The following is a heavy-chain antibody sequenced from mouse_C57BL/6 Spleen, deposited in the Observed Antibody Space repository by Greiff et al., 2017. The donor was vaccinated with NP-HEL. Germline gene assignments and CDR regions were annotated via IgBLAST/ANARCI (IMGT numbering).Heavy chain of an antibody. J-gene: IGHJ2*01. CDR3: ARGLTTVVAPADY. CDR1: GYSITSGYY. CDR2: ISYDGSN. D-gene: IGHD1-1*01. Sequence: EVQLQQSGPGLVKPSQSLSLTCSVTGYSITSGYYWNWIRQFPGNKLEWMGYISYDGSNNYNPSLKNRISITRDTSKNQFFLKLNSVTTEDTATYYCARGLTTVVAPADYWGQGTTLTVSS. V-gene: IGHV3-6*01.